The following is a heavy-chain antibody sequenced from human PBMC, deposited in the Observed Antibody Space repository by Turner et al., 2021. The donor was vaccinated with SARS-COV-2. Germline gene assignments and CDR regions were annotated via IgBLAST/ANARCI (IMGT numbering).Heavy chain of an antibody. D-gene: IGHD5-18*01. CDR1: GGSISSSSYY. Sequence: LQLQASCPGLVKPSETLSLTCTVSGGSISSSSYYWGWIRQPPGKGLEWIGSIYYSGSTYNNPSLKSRVTTSVDTSKNQFSLKMSSVTAADTAVYYCASTVWLRGAFDIWGQGTMVTVSS. CDR3: ASTVWLRGAFDI. V-gene: IGHV4-39*01. CDR2: IYYSGST. J-gene: IGHJ3*02.